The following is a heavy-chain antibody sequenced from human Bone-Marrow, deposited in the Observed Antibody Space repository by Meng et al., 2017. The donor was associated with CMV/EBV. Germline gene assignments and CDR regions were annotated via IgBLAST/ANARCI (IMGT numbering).Heavy chain of an antibody. J-gene: IGHJ6*02. CDR3: ARGVVPAARPGYYYGMDV. Sequence: SVKVSCKASGGTFSSYAISWVRQAPGQGLEWMGGIIPIFGTANYAQKFQGRVTITTDESTSTAYMELSSLRSEDTAVYYCARGVVPAARPGYYYGMDVWGQGTTVTVSS. V-gene: IGHV1-69*05. CDR2: IIPIFGTA. D-gene: IGHD2-2*01. CDR1: GGTFSSYA.